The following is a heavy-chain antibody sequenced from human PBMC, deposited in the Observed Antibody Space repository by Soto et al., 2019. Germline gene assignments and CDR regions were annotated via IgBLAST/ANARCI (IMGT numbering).Heavy chain of an antibody. J-gene: IGHJ4*02. V-gene: IGHV3-48*01. Sequence: EVKLVESGGGLVQTGGSLRLSCAASGFAFRTFGMNWVRQALGKRPEWVSYISSDSSTINYADSVKVRFTISRDNAKNSLYLQMNNLRADDTAMYYCARDLELVRGDLYLDYWGQGAAVTVSS. CDR2: ISSDSSTI. CDR3: ARDLELVRGDLYLDY. D-gene: IGHD3-10*01. CDR1: GFAFRTFG.